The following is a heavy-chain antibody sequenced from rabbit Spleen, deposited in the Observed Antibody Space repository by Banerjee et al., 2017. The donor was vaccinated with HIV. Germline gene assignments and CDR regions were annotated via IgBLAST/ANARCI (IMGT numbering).Heavy chain of an antibody. CDR1: GFSFSNKAV. D-gene: IGHD4-1*01. CDR2: IYAGSSGDT. J-gene: IGHJ4*01. V-gene: IGHV1S45*01. CDR3: ARETSSGWGVVSFYFNL. Sequence: QEQLVESGGGLVRPEGSLKLSCTASGFSFSNKAVMCWVRQAPGKGLEWVACIYAGSSGDTYYASWAKGRFTISKTSSTTVTLQMTSLTAADTATYFCARETSSGWGVVSFYFNLWGPGTPSPS.